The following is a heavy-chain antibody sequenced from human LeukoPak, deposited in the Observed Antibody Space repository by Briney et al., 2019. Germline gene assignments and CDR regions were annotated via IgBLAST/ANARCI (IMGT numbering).Heavy chain of an antibody. CDR3: AALAPGSSYRGLY. CDR1: CGSFSGYY. CDR2: INHSGST. Sequence: PSETLSLTCAVYCGSFSGYYWSWIRQPPGKGLEWIGEINHSGSTNYNPSLKSRVTISVDTSKNQFSLKLSSVTAADTAVYYCAALAPGSSYRGLYWGQGTQVTVSS. V-gene: IGHV4-34*01. J-gene: IGHJ4*02. D-gene: IGHD3-10*01.